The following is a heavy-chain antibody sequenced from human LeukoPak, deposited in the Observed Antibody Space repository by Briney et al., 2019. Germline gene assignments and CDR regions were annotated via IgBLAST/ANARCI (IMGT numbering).Heavy chain of an antibody. V-gene: IGHV3-30-3*01. Sequence: GGSLRLSCAASGFTFSSYAMHWVRQAPGKGLEWVAVISYDGSNKYYADSVKGRFTISRDNSKNTLYLQMNSLRAEDTAVYYCARAKVRSRGWLDAFDIWGQGTMVTVSS. CDR2: ISYDGSNK. D-gene: IGHD6-19*01. J-gene: IGHJ3*02. CDR3: ARAKVRSRGWLDAFDI. CDR1: GFTFSSYA.